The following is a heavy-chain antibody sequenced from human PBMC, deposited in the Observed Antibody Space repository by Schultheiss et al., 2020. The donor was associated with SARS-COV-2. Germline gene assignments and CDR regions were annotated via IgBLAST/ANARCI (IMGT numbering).Heavy chain of an antibody. CDR1: GGSISSSSYY. Sequence: SQTLSLTCTVSGGSISSSSYYWGWIRQPPGKGLEWIGYIYYSGSTNYNPSLKSRVTISVDTSKNQFSLKLSSVTAADTAVYYCARPRAYYYYGMDVWGQGTTVTVSS. CDR3: ARPRAYYYYGMDV. V-gene: IGHV4-61*05. J-gene: IGHJ6*02. CDR2: IYYSGST.